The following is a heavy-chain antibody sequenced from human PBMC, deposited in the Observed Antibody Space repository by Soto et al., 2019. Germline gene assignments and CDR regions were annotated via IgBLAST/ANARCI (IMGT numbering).Heavy chain of an antibody. CDR1: GYSLSGYY. D-gene: IGHD6-19*01. J-gene: IGHJ6*02. CDR2: INPASGGT. Sequence: QVQLVQSGPDVKQPGASVKISCRASGYSLSGYYVHWVRQVPGRGLEWMAWINPASGGTKYALTFQGRVTLSRYTSSNTAYMELSRLRLYDTAVYYCTRARQWLVRREYFHALDVWGQGTTVTVSS. CDR3: TRARQWLVRREYFHALDV. V-gene: IGHV1-2*02.